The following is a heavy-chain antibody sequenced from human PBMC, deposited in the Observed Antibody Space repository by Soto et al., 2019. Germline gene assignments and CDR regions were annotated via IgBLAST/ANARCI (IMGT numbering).Heavy chain of an antibody. CDR2: MYHSGST. D-gene: IGHD2-2*01. J-gene: IGHJ4*02. V-gene: IGHV4-30-2*01. Sequence: QLQLQESGSGLVKPSQTLSLTCAVSGGSISSGGYSWSWIRQPPGKGLEWIGYMYHSGSTYYNPSLKRRLTISIDRSKHQFSLKLSSVTAADTAGYYCARVPDYWGQGILVTVSS. CDR1: GGSISSGGYS. CDR3: ARVPDY.